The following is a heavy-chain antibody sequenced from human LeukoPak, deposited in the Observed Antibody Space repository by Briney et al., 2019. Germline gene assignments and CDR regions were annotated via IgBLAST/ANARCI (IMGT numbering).Heavy chain of an antibody. CDR3: ARASYSYDINGWVPFDY. V-gene: IGHV4-61*02. Sequence: SETLSLTCTVSGNSISSGDNYWSWIRQPAGKGLEWIGRIYTSGSTNYNPSLKSRVTISGDTSKNQFSLRPSSVTAADTAVYYCARASYSYDINGWVPFDYWGQGTLVTVSS. CDR1: GNSISSGDNY. J-gene: IGHJ4*02. CDR2: IYTSGST. D-gene: IGHD3-22*01.